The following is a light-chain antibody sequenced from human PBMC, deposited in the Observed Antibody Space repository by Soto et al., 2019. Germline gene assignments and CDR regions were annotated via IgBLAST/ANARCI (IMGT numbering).Light chain of an antibody. J-gene: IGKJ1*01. CDR2: GAS. Sequence: DIVLTQSPGTLSLSPGERATLSCRASQSVSSTYLAWYQQKPGQAPRLLIYGASSRATGIPDRFSGSGFGTDFTLTISRLEPEDFAVYYCQHYGSSRWTFGQGTRVDI. V-gene: IGKV3-20*01. CDR1: QSVSSTY. CDR3: QHYGSSRWT.